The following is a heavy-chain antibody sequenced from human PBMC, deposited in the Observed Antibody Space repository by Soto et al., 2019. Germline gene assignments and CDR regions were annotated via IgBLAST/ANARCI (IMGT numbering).Heavy chain of an antibody. D-gene: IGHD3-10*01. CDR3: AKGGTLIRGVTLDY. CDR2: ISASGASKT. J-gene: IGHJ4*02. CDR1: GFISSSYA. V-gene: IGHV3-23*01. Sequence: EVQLLESGGGLVQPGGSLRLSCAASGFISSSYAMNWVRQAPGKGLEWVSGISASGASKTYYADSVKGRFTISRDNSKNTVYLRMNSLRTEDTAVYYCAKGGTLIRGVTLDYWGQGTLVSVSS.